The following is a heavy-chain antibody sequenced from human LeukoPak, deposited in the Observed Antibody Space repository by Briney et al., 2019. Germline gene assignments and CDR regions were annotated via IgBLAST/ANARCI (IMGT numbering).Heavy chain of an antibody. CDR2: ISSSSSST. CDR1: GFTFSSFS. J-gene: IGHJ4*02. D-gene: IGHD4-17*01. CDR3: ARVIGSYGDSAY. V-gene: IGHV3-48*04. Sequence: GGSLRLSCAASGFTFSSFSMNWVRQAPGKGLEWISYISSSSSSTYYADSVKGRFTITRDNAKNSLYLQMNSLRAEDTAVYYCARVIGSYGDSAYWGQGTLVTVSS.